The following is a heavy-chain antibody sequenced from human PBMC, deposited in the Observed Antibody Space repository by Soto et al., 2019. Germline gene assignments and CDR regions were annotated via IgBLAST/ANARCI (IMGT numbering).Heavy chain of an antibody. J-gene: IGHJ4*02. Sequence: QVQLVQSGAEVKKPGASVKVSCKASGYTFTNYYMHWVRQAPGQGLEWVGIINSSGGSTSYAQKFQGRVTMTRDTYTSTVYMELSSLRSEDTAVYYCAREGYIAAASFDYWGQGTLVTVSS. CDR2: INSSGGST. V-gene: IGHV1-46*01. D-gene: IGHD6-13*01. CDR1: GYTFTNYY. CDR3: AREGYIAAASFDY.